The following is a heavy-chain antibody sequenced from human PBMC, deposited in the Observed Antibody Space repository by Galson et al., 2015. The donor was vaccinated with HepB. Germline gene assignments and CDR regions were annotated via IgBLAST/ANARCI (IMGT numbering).Heavy chain of an antibody. CDR1: GFTFSSYN. CDR2: ISISSSYI. V-gene: IGHV3-21*01. J-gene: IGHJ6*02. Sequence: SLRLSCAASGFTFSSYNMNWVRQAPGKGLEWVSFISISSSYIYYADSVKGRFTISRDNAKNSLYLQMNSLRAEDTAVYYCAREKDYLDPYYYYGMDVWGQGTTVTVSS. CDR3: AREKDYLDPYYYYGMDV. D-gene: IGHD4-11*01.